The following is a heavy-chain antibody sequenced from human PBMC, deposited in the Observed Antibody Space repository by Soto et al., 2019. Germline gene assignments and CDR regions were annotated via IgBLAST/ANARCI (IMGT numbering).Heavy chain of an antibody. D-gene: IGHD3-16*01. CDR1: GGSISSHY. Sequence: SETLSLTCTVSGGSISSHYCSWILQPPGKGLEWIGYIYYSGSTNYNPSLKSRVTISVDTSKNQFSLKLSSVTAADTAVYYCARPMITFGGAFDIWGKGKMVTV. CDR3: ARPMITFGGAFDI. CDR2: IYYSGST. J-gene: IGHJ3*02. V-gene: IGHV4-59*11.